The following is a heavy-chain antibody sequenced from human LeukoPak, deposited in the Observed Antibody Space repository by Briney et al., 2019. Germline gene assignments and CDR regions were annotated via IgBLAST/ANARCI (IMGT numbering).Heavy chain of an antibody. V-gene: IGHV3-23*01. D-gene: IGHD5-24*01. Sequence: GGSLRLSCAASGFTFSSYWMSWVRQAPGKGLEWVSAIRGSGGSTYYADSVKGRFTISRDDSKNTLYLQMNSLRAEDTAVYYCARNFRDGYNNSFDYWGQGTLVTVSS. CDR3: ARNFRDGYNNSFDY. J-gene: IGHJ4*02. CDR1: GFTFSSYW. CDR2: IRGSGGST.